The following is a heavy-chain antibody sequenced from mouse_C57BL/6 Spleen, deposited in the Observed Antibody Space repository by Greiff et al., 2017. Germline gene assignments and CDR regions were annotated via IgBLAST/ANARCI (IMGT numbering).Heavy chain of an antibody. J-gene: IGHJ2*01. Sequence: QVQLQQPGTELVKPGASVKLSCKASGYTFTSYWMHWVKQRHGQGLEWIGNINPSNGGTNYNEKFKSKATLPVDKSSSTAYMQLSSLTSEDSAVYYCARMTFYYGHYFDYWGQGTTLTVSS. CDR3: ARMTFYYGHYFDY. D-gene: IGHD2-1*01. CDR2: INPSNGGT. V-gene: IGHV1-53*01. CDR1: GYTFTSYW.